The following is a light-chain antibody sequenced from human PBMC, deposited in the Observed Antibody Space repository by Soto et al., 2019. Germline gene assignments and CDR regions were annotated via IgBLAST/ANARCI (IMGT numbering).Light chain of an antibody. V-gene: IGKV3-20*01. Sequence: EIVLTQSPGTLSLSPGERATLSCRASQSVSSSSLAWYQQKPGQAPRLLIYGASSRATGIPDRISGSESGTDFTLTLSRLEPEDFAVYYCQQYGSSPLTFGGGTKVEI. CDR2: GAS. CDR3: QQYGSSPLT. J-gene: IGKJ4*01. CDR1: QSVSSSS.